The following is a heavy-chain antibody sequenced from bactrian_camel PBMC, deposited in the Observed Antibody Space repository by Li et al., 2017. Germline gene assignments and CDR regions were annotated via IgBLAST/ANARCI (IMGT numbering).Heavy chain of an antibody. Sequence: HVQLVESGGGSVQAGGSLRLSCAASGYTDSRHCIGWFRQAPGSEREEVARLDSEGSLSYSDSVKGRFIISKDNADNTLYLQMNSLKPEDTAMYYCAADVRWGCVTLRHEYSYWGQGTQVTVS. CDR3: AADVRWGCVTLRHEYSY. D-gene: IGHD1*01. J-gene: IGHJ4*01. CDR2: LDSEGSL. CDR1: GYTDSRHC. V-gene: IGHV3S55*01.